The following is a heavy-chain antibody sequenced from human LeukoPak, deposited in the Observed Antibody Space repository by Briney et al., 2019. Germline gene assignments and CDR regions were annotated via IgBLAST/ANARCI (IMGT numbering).Heavy chain of an antibody. CDR2: IWYDGSNK. CDR3: ARARRSGHSSGWYNPLDY. J-gene: IGHJ4*02. Sequence: GGSLRLSCAASGFTFSSYGMHWVRQAPGKGLEWVAVIWYDGSNKYYADSVKGRFTISRDNSKNTLYLQMNSLRAEDTAVYYCARARRSGHSSGWYNPLDYWGQGTLVTVSS. CDR1: GFTFSSYG. D-gene: IGHD6-19*01. V-gene: IGHV3-33*01.